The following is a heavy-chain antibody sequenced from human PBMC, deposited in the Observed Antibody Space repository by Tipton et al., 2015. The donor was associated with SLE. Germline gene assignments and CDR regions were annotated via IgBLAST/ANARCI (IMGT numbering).Heavy chain of an antibody. CDR2: IYYSGST. D-gene: IGHD1-20*01. CDR1: GGSISSSSYY. J-gene: IGHJ4*02. CDR3: ARHMRYNWNYFDN. V-gene: IGHV4-39*01. Sequence: TLSLTCTVSGGSISSSSYYWGWICQPPGKGLEWIGSIYYSGSTYYNPSLQSRVTVSVDTSKNHFSPTLSSVTAADTAVYYCARHMRYNWNYFDNWGQGSLVIVSS.